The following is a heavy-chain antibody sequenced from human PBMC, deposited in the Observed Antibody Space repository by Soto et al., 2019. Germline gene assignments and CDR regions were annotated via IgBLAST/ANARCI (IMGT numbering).Heavy chain of an antibody. CDR1: GGPFSGYY. CDR3: ARHVSLGYCTPTSCDLLSWFDA. V-gene: IGHV4-34*01. J-gene: IGHJ5*02. D-gene: IGHD2-2*01. Sequence: SETLSLTCAVYGGPFSGYYWSWIRQPPGKGLEWIGEINHSGSTNYNPSLKSRVTISVDTSKNQSSLKLSSVTAADTAVYYCARHVSLGYCTPTSCDLLSWFDAWGQGTQVTVSS. CDR2: INHSGST.